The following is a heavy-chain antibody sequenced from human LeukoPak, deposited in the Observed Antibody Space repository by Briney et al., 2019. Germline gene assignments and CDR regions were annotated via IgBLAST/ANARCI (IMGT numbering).Heavy chain of an antibody. J-gene: IGHJ4*02. CDR1: GGSISSYY. V-gene: IGHV4-59*01. CDR3: ARVLRQQLVRGTFDY. Sequence: PSETLSLTCTVSGGSISSYYWNWIRQPPGKGLEWIGYIYYSGSTNYNPSLKSRVTISVDTSKNQFSLRLSSVTAADTAVYYCARVLRQQLVRGTFDYWGQGTLVTVSS. CDR2: IYYSGST. D-gene: IGHD6-13*01.